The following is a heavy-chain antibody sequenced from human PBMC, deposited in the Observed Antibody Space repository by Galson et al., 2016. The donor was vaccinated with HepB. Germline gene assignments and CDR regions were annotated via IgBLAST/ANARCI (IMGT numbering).Heavy chain of an antibody. D-gene: IGHD4-23*01. J-gene: IGHJ5*02. V-gene: IGHV2-5*01. CDR1: GFSLSTSGVG. CDR3: ARFGTEITPGGPFDP. CDR2: IFWNDDK. Sequence: PALVKPTQTLTLTCTFSGFSLSTSGVGVGWIRQPPGRALEWLALIFWNDDKRYSPSLKSRLTITKDTSKNHVVLTVTNMDPVDTATYYSARFGTEITPGGPFDPWGQGTLVTVSS.